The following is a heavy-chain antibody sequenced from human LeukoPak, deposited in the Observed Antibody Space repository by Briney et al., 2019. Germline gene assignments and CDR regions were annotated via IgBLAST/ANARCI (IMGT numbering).Heavy chain of an antibody. V-gene: IGHV4-39*07. J-gene: IGHJ4*02. CDR1: GDSVSNSRVY. CDR2: IYNNGRT. D-gene: IGHD6-13*01. CDR3: ARWPEPGIAAAGTGY. Sequence: SETLSLTCSVSGDSVSNSRVYWGWIRQTPGEGLEWIGSIYNNGRTYYKSSLESRVTISVDTPKNQFSLKLTSVTAADTAVYYCARWPEPGIAAAGTGYWGQGTLVTVSS.